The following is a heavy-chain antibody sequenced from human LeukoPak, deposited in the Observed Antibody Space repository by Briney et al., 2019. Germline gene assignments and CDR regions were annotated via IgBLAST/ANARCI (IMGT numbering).Heavy chain of an antibody. Sequence: SGGSLRLTCAASGSSFSSYAMSWVRQAPGKGLEWVSAISGSAGSTYSADSVKGRFTISRDNSKNTLYLQMNSLRAEDAAVYYCARGGGYDGLYFDYWGQGTLVTVPS. J-gene: IGHJ4*02. V-gene: IGHV3-23*01. CDR1: GSSFSSYA. D-gene: IGHD6-19*01. CDR3: ARGGGYDGLYFDY. CDR2: ISGSAGST.